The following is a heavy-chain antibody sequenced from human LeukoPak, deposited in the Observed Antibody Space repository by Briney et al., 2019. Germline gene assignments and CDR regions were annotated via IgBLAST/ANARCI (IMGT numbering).Heavy chain of an antibody. CDR3: ATAGNYRFDY. CDR2: INPDGSTI. J-gene: IGHJ4*02. D-gene: IGHD1-7*01. CDR1: GFTFSNYW. Sequence: RGSLRLSCAASGFTFSNYWVHWVRQAPGKGLVWVSRINPDGSTINYADSVKGRFTISRDNAKNTLYLQMNSLRAEDTAVYYCATAGNYRFDYWGRGTLVTVSS. V-gene: IGHV3-74*01.